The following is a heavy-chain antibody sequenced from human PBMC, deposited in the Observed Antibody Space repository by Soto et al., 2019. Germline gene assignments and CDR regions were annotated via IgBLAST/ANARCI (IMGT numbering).Heavy chain of an antibody. CDR2: VNPNNGDT. Sequence: QVQLVQSGAELKKPGASVKVSCKASGYTFSNYDMNWVRHATGQGPEWIGWVNPNNGDTGDAQKFQGRVTLTTDISTTTAYMELTSLRSEDTAIYYCAKVSRKGSAIDFDYWGQGTLITVSS. V-gene: IGHV1-8*01. CDR3: AKVSRKGSAIDFDY. CDR1: GYTFSNYD. J-gene: IGHJ4*02. D-gene: IGHD3-10*01.